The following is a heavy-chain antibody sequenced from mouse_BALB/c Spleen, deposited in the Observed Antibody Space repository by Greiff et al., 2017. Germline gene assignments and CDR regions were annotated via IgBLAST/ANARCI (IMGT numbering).Heavy chain of an antibody. Sequence: QVQLQQPGAGLVRPGASVKLSCKASGYSFTSYWMNWVQQRPGQGLEWIGMIHPSGSATRLNQKFTNKATVTVDKYTSTTYMQISSPTYEDAAVYNYARPKYYCGSYYAMDYWGQGTSVTVSS. D-gene: IGHD1-1*01. J-gene: IGHJ4*01. CDR2: IHPSGSAT. V-gene: IGHV1S82*01. CDR3: ARPKYYCGSYYAMDY. CDR1: GYSFTSYW.